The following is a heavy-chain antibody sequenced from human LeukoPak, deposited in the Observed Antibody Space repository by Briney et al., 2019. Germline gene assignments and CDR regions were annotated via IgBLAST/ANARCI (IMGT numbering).Heavy chain of an antibody. J-gene: IGHJ5*02. CDR2: ISGSGDAT. D-gene: IGHD6-6*01. V-gene: IGHV3-23*01. Sequence: GGSLRLSCAASGFTFSSYAMSWVRQAPGKRLGWVAGISGSGDATYYAGSVKGRFTISRDNSKNTLYLQMNSLRAEETAVYYCAKLRGLSSSSENNWFNPWGQGTLVTVSS. CDR1: GFTFSSYA. CDR3: AKLRGLSSSSENNWFNP.